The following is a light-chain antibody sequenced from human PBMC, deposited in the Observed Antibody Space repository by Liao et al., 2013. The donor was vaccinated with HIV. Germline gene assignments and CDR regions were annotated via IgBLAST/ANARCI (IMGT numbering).Light chain of an antibody. V-gene: IGLV3-21*01. Sequence: SFVLTQPPSVSEAPGKTARITCGGDNIGSKSVHWYQQKPGQAPVLVIYYESDRPSGIPERFSGSNSGNTATLTISGTQTMDEADYYCQAWDTSTHVFGTGTKVTVL. CDR3: QAWDTSTHV. CDR2: YES. J-gene: IGLJ1*01. CDR1: NIGSKS.